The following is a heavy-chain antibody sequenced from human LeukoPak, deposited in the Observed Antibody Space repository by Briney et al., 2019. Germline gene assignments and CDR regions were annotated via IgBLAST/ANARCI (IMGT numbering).Heavy chain of an antibody. J-gene: IGHJ3*02. Sequence: GGSLRLSCAASGFSLSSYWMHWVRQAPGKGLVWVSRINGDGSSTRYADSVKGRFTISRDNAKNTLYLQMNSLRAEDTAVYYCARGGLNALEAFDIWGQGTSVTVCS. V-gene: IGHV3-74*01. CDR2: INGDGSST. D-gene: IGHD1-1*01. CDR1: GFSLSSYW. CDR3: ARGGLNALEAFDI.